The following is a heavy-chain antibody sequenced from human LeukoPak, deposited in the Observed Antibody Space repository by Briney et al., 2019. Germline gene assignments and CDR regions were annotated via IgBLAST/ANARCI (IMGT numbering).Heavy chain of an antibody. V-gene: IGHV4-59*01. CDR3: ARAGYDYVWGSYRGYFDY. Sequence: SETLSLTRTVSGGSISSYYWSWIRQPPGKGPEWIGYIYYSGSTNYNPSLKSRVTISVDTSKNQFSLKLSSVTAADTAVYYCARAGYDYVWGSYRGYFDYWGQGTLVTVSS. D-gene: IGHD3-16*02. J-gene: IGHJ4*02. CDR1: GGSISSYY. CDR2: IYYSGST.